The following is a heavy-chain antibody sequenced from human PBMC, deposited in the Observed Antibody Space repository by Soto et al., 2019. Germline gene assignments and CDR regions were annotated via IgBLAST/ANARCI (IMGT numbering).Heavy chain of an antibody. CDR3: ARAMPTAGYRYFDQ. V-gene: IGHV1-3*04. Sequence: QVDLVQSGAEVKEPGASVRISCEASGYTFTSYGIHWVRQAPGQRLEWMGWSNTGSSNTRYSPEFQARVTITRDTSASTAYMELNSLRSEDTAVYDCARAMPTAGYRYFDQWGPGTLVTVSS. D-gene: IGHD3-9*01. CDR1: GYTFTSYG. J-gene: IGHJ4*02. CDR2: SNTGSSNT.